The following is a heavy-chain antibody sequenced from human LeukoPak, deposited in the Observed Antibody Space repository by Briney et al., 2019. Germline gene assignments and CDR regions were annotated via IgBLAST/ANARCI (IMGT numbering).Heavy chain of an antibody. CDR2: ISSSSSYI. V-gene: IGHV3-21*01. CDR1: GFTFSSYA. J-gene: IGHJ6*02. Sequence: GGSLRLSCAASGFTFSSYAMSWVRQAPGKGLEWVSSISSSSSYIYYADSVKGRFTISRDNAKNSLYLQMNSLRAEDTAVYYCARVGVVDIVATICGKPKYYYYGMDVWGQGTTVTVSS. D-gene: IGHD5-12*01. CDR3: ARVGVVDIVATICGKPKYYYYGMDV.